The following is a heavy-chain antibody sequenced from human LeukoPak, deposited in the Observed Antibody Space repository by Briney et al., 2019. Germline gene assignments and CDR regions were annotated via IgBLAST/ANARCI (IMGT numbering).Heavy chain of an antibody. CDR2: ISGSGGST. CDR1: GFTFSSYA. J-gene: IGHJ4*02. Sequence: GGSLRLSCAASGFTFSSYAMSWVRQAPGKGLEWVSAISGSGGSTYYADSVKGRFTISRDNSKNTLYLQMNSLRAEDTAVYYCAKGGARIAARLLFSPVGYWGQGTLVTVSS. CDR3: AKGGARIAARLLFSPVGY. V-gene: IGHV3-23*01. D-gene: IGHD6-6*01.